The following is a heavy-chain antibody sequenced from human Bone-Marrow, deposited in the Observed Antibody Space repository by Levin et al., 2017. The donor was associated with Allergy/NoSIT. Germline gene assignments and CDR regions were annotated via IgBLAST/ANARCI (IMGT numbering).Heavy chain of an antibody. V-gene: IGHV3-74*01. J-gene: IGHJ4*02. Sequence: SCAASGFTFSSYWMHWARQAPGKGLVWVSRINSDGTTTNYADSVKGRFTISRDNAKSTLYLQMNSLRAEDTAVYSCARAPGGNQPSNYWGQGTLVTVSS. CDR3: ARAPGGNQPSNY. CDR2: INSDGTTT. D-gene: IGHD1-14*01. CDR1: GFTFSSYW.